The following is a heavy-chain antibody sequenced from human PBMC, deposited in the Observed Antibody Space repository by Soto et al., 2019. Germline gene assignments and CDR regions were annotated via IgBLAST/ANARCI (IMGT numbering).Heavy chain of an antibody. Sequence: QVQLVESGGGVVQPGRSLRLSCAASGFTFNNYGMHWVRQAPGKGLEWVAMIWYDGSNENYVDSVKGRFTISRDNSKNTLYLQMNSLRAEDTAVYYCARERLFFEWSVSYGMDVWGQGTTVTVSS. CDR3: ARERLFFEWSVSYGMDV. CDR1: GFTFNNYG. J-gene: IGHJ6*02. CDR2: IWYDGSNE. D-gene: IGHD3-3*01. V-gene: IGHV3-33*01.